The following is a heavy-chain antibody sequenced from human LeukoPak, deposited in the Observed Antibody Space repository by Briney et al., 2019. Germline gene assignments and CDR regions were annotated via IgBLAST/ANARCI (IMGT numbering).Heavy chain of an antibody. CDR1: GGSISSYY. CDR2: IYYSGST. CDR3: VRTSGRFGERDWFDP. V-gene: IGHV4-59*01. D-gene: IGHD3-10*01. Sequence: PSETLSLTCTVSGGSISSYYWSWIRHPPGKGLEWIGYIYYSGSTNYNPSLKSRVTISVDTSKNQLSLKLSSVTAADTAVYYCVRTSGRFGERDWFDPWGQGTLVTVSS. J-gene: IGHJ5*02.